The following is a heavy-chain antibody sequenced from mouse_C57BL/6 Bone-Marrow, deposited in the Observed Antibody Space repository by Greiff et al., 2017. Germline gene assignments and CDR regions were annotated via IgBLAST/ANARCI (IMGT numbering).Heavy chain of an antibody. V-gene: IGHV1-22*01. CDR3: ASYGSSPYWYFDV. CDR2: INPNTGGT. J-gene: IGHJ1*03. D-gene: IGHD1-1*01. CDR1: GYTFTDYN. Sequence: VQLQQSGPELVKPGASVKMSCKASGYTFTDYNMHWVKQRHGTSLAWFGYINPNTGGTSSNQKFKSKATLTVNKSSSTAYMELRGLTSEDSAVYYCASYGSSPYWYFDVWGTGTTVTVSS.